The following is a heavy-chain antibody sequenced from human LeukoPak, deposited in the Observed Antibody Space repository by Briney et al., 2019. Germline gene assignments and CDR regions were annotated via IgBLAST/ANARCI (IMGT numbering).Heavy chain of an antibody. Sequence: SETLSLTCTVSGGSISSSYWSWIRQPPGKGLEWIGYIYYSGSTYYNPSLKSRVTISVDTSKNQFSLKLSSVTAADTAVYYCARVNYDFWSGYYPGGKYNWFDPWGQGTLVTVSS. D-gene: IGHD3-3*01. CDR1: GGSISSSY. CDR2: IYYSGST. J-gene: IGHJ5*02. CDR3: ARVNYDFWSGYYPGGKYNWFDP. V-gene: IGHV4-30-4*01.